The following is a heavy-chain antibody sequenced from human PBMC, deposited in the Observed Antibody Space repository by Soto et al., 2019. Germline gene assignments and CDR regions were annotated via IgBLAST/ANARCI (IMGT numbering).Heavy chain of an antibody. Sequence: QVQLVQSGAEVKKPGASVKVSCKASGYTFTNYGFSWVRQAPGQGLEWRGWISGYNGKTNFAERLQGRVTMTTDTSTSTAYMELKSLRYDDTAVYYCAREGQLGYWGQGTPVTVSS. CDR1: GYTFTNYG. D-gene: IGHD6-6*01. J-gene: IGHJ4*02. CDR3: AREGQLGY. V-gene: IGHV1-18*01. CDR2: ISGYNGKT.